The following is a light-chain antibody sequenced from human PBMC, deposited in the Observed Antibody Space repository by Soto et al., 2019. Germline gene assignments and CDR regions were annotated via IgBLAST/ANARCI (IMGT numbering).Light chain of an antibody. Sequence: EIVLTQSPDTLSLSPGERATLSCRASLSVTGNYLAWYQQKPGQAPRLLIYDASTRATGIPDRFSGSGSGTDFTLTISRLEPEDFATYFCQQSYTTPITFGQGTRL. CDR3: QQSYTTPIT. V-gene: IGKV3D-20*02. CDR1: LSVTGNY. CDR2: DAS. J-gene: IGKJ5*01.